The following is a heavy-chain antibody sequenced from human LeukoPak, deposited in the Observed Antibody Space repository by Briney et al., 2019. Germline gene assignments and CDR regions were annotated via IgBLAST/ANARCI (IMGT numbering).Heavy chain of an antibody. J-gene: IGHJ4*02. CDR2: ISGSGGST. CDR1: GFTFSSYA. CDR3: AKEVPYDILTGPIDY. Sequence: PGGSLRLSCAASGFTFSSYAMSWVRQAPGKGLEWVSAISGSGGSTYYADSVKGRFSISRDNSKSTLYLQMNSLRAEDTAVYYCAKEVPYDILTGPIDYWGQGTLVTVSS. D-gene: IGHD3-9*01. V-gene: IGHV3-23*01.